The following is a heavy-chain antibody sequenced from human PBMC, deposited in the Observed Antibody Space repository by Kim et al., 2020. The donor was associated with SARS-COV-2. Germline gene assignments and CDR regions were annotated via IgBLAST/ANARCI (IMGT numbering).Heavy chain of an antibody. V-gene: IGHV4-34*01. J-gene: IGHJ6*01. CDR1: GGSFSGYY. CDR2: INHSGST. D-gene: IGHD5-18*01. CDR3: ARRVDTAMGRYYSYDYGM. Sequence: SETLSLTCAVYGGSFSGYYWSWIRQPPGKGLEWIGEINHSGSTNYNPSLKSRVTISVDTSKNQFSLKLSSVTAADTAVYYCARRVDTAMGRYYSYDYGM.